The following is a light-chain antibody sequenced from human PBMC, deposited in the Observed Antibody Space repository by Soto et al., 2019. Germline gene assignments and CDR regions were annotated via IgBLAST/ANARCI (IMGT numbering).Light chain of an antibody. Sequence: DIQMTQSPSSLSASVGDRVTITCRASQDINNYLAWYQQKPGKIPKLLIYEASSLQSGVPSRFSGSGSGTDFTLTISSLQPEDVATYYCQKYHSPPLTFGGGTKVEFK. CDR1: QDINNY. J-gene: IGKJ4*01. V-gene: IGKV1-27*01. CDR3: QKYHSPPLT. CDR2: EAS.